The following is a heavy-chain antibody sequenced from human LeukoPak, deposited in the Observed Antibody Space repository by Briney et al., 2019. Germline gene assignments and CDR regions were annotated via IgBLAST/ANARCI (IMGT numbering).Heavy chain of an antibody. D-gene: IGHD5-18*01. J-gene: IGHJ4*02. CDR1: GGTFSSCA. CDR3: AREYGGGYSYGYYY. CDR2: VIPTLGIA. V-gene: IGHV1-69*04. Sequence: ASVKVSCKASGGTFSSCAISWVRQAPGQGLEWVGRVIPTLGIANYAQSFQGRVTITADKSTGTAYMQLSSLRSEDTAVYYCAREYGGGYSYGYYYWGQGTLVSVSS.